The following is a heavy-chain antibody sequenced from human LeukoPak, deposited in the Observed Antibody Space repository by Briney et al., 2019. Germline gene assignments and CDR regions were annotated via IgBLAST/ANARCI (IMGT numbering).Heavy chain of an antibody. J-gene: IGHJ4*02. Sequence: ASVKVSCKGSGYIFNTNGINWVRQATGQGLEWMGWMNPNSGNTGYAQKFQGRVTMTRNTSISTAYMELSSLRSEDTAVYYCARGTSYSSSSAFDYWGQGTLVTVSS. CDR3: ARGTSYSSSSAFDY. V-gene: IGHV1-8*02. CDR2: MNPNSGNT. D-gene: IGHD6-6*01. CDR1: GYIFNTNG.